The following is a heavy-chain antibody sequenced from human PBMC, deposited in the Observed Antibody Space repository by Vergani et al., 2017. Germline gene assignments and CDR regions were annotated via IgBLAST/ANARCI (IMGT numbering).Heavy chain of an antibody. CDR1: GGTFSSYA. V-gene: IGHV1-69*11. CDR2: IIPSLATT. Sequence: QVQLVQSGAEVKKPGSSVKVSCKASGGTFSSYALNWVRQAPGQGLEWMGSIIPSLATTIYAQKFQGRGTITADASTSTAYMELSSLKSEDTAVFYCARATCSVGSCYRGFEYWGQGSLSTGSS. D-gene: IGHD2-15*01. CDR3: ARATCSVGSCYRGFEY. J-gene: IGHJ4*02.